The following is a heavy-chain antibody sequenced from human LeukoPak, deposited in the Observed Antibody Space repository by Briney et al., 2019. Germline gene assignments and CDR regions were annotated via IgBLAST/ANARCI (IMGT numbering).Heavy chain of an antibody. J-gene: IGHJ4*02. Sequence: GGSLRLSCAASGFTFSSYSMNWVRQAPGKGLEWVSSISSSSTYIYYADSVKGRFTISRDNAKNSLYLQMNSLRAEDTAVYYCARDLAIDGFNFDDFDYWGQGTLVTVSS. D-gene: IGHD5-24*01. CDR1: GFTFSSYS. CDR3: ARDLAIDGFNFDDFDY. CDR2: ISSSSTYI. V-gene: IGHV3-21*01.